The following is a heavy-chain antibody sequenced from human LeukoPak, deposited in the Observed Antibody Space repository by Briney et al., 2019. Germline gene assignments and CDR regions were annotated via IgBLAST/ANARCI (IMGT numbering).Heavy chain of an antibody. J-gene: IGHJ5*02. CDR3: ARRGSSWYAWFDP. CDR1: GGTFSSYA. Sequence: ASVKVSCKASGGTFSSYAISWVRQAPGQGLEWMGWMNPYNGNTGYAQKFQGRLTITRDTSMSTAYMELSSLRSEDTAVYYCARRGSSWYAWFDPWGEGTLVTVSS. D-gene: IGHD6-13*01. CDR2: MNPYNGNT. V-gene: IGHV1-8*03.